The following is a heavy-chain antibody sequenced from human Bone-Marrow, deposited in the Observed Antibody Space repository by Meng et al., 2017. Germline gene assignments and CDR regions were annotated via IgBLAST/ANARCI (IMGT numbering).Heavy chain of an antibody. D-gene: IGHD3-3*01. Sequence: PASGPGLVMPSGTLYLTCACSGCSLSSRNWWSWVRQPPGKGLEWIGEIYHSGSTNYNPSLKSRVTISVDKSKNQFSLKLSSVTAADTAVYYCARRFGVVIISSGAFDIWGQGTMVTVSS. V-gene: IGHV4-4*02. CDR2: IYHSGST. J-gene: IGHJ3*02. CDR3: ARRFGVVIISSGAFDI. CDR1: GCSLSSRNW.